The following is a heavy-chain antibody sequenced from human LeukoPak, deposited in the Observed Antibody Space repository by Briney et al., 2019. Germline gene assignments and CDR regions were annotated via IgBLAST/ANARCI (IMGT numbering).Heavy chain of an antibody. J-gene: IGHJ3*02. D-gene: IGHD3-3*01. CDR1: GGSFSGYY. V-gene: IGHV4-34*01. Sequence: SETLSLTCAVYGGSFSGYYWSWIRQPPGKGLEWIGEINHSGSTNYNPSLKSRVTISVDTSKNQFSLKLSSVTAADTAVYYCARGRFWSGYLYAFDIWGQGTMVTVSP. CDR3: ARGRFWSGYLYAFDI. CDR2: INHSGST.